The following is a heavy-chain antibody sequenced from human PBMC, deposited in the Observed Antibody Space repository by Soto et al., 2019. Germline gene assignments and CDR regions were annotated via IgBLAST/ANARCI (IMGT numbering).Heavy chain of an antibody. CDR3: ARAADTAMVDLFDY. D-gene: IGHD5-18*01. J-gene: IGHJ4*02. V-gene: IGHV3-30-3*01. CDR1: GFTFSSYA. CDR2: ISYDGSNK. Sequence: GGSLRLSCAASGFTFSSYAMHWVRQAPGKGLEWVAVISYDGSNKYYADSVKGRFTISRDNSKNTLYLQMNSLRAEDTAVYYCARAADTAMVDLFDYWGQGTLVTVSS.